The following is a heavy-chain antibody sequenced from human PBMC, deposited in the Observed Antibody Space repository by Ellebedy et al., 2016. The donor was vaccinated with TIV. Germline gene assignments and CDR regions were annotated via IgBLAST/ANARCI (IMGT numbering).Heavy chain of an antibody. CDR1: GFTVGSND. J-gene: IGHJ4*02. D-gene: IGHD6-13*01. CDR2: IYSGGST. V-gene: IGHV3-53*01. Sequence: GESLKISCATSGFTVGSNDMSWVRQAPGKGLEWVSIIYSGGSTYYADFVEGRFTISRDNVKNSLYLQINSLRAEDTGVYYCARIPRYSSTWSLDSWGQGTRVTVSS. CDR3: ARIPRYSSTWSLDS.